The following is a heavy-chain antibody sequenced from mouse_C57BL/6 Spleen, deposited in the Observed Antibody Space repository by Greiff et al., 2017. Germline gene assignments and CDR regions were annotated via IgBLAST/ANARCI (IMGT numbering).Heavy chain of an antibody. CDR3: ARCYDYGSYYFDY. D-gene: IGHD2-4*01. Sequence: VQLQQSGAELVRPGSSVKLSCKASGYTFTSYWMHWVKQRPGQGLEWIGNINPSNGGTNYNEKFKSKATLTVDKSSSTAYMQLSSLTSEDSAVYYCARCYDYGSYYFDYWGQGTTLTVSS. CDR1: GYTFTSYW. J-gene: IGHJ2*01. V-gene: IGHV1-53*01. CDR2: INPSNGGT.